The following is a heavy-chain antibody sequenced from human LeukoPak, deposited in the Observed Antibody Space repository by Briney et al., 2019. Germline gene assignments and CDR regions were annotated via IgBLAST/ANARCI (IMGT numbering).Heavy chain of an antibody. CDR2: ISAYNGNT. Sequence: GASVKVSCKASGYTFTSYGISWVRRAPGQGLEWMGWISAYNGNTNYAQKLQGRVTMTTDTSTSTAYMELRSLRSDDTAVYYCARMRSITIFGVVIDRSQSFYYYMDVWGKGTTVTVSS. CDR3: ARMRSITIFGVVIDRSQSFYYYMDV. D-gene: IGHD3-3*01. CDR1: GYTFTSYG. V-gene: IGHV1-18*01. J-gene: IGHJ6*03.